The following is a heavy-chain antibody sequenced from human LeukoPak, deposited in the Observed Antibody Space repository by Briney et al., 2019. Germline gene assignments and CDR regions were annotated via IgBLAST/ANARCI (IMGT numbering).Heavy chain of an antibody. Sequence: PGGSLRLSCAASGFTFSSYAMSWVRQAPGKGLEWVSVISGSGGSTYYEDSVKGRFTISRDNSKNTLYLQMNSLRAEDTAVYYCAKDLGIAARRYYYGMDVWGQGTTVTVSS. CDR3: AKDLGIAARRYYYGMDV. V-gene: IGHV3-23*01. CDR1: GFTFSSYA. D-gene: IGHD6-6*01. CDR2: ISGSGGST. J-gene: IGHJ6*02.